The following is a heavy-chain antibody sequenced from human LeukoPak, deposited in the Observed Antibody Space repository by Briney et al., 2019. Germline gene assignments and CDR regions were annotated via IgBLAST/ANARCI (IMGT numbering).Heavy chain of an antibody. V-gene: IGHV6-1*01. CDR1: GDSVSSNSAA. CDR3: ARDREVAVAGDYYYYGMDV. J-gene: IGHJ6*02. Sequence: SQTLSPTCAISGDSVSSNSAAWNWIRQSPSRGLEWLGRTYYRSKWYNDYAVSVKSRITINPDTSKNQFSLQLNSVTPEDTAVYYCARDREVAVAGDYYYYGMDVWGQGTTVTVSS. CDR2: TYYRSKWYN. D-gene: IGHD6-19*01.